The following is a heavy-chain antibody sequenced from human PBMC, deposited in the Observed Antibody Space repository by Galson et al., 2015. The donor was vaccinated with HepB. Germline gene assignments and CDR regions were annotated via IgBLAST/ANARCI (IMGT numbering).Heavy chain of an antibody. D-gene: IGHD2-21*02. V-gene: IGHV3-21*01. Sequence: SLRLSCAASGFTFSSYSMNWVRQAPGKGLEWVSSTSSSGSYMYYADSVKGRFTISRDNAKNSLYLQMNSLRAEDTAVYYCAREAFCGGDCRALDLGYWGQGTLVTVSS. CDR3: AREAFCGGDCRALDLGY. J-gene: IGHJ4*02. CDR2: TSSSGSYM. CDR1: GFTFSSYS.